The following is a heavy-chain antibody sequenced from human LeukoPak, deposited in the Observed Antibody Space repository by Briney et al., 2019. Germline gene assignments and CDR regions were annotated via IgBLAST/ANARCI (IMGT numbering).Heavy chain of an antibody. CDR1: GGSISSNNW. J-gene: IGHJ4*02. CDR2: IYHSGSP. CDR3: ARVNINNWHSCDY. D-gene: IGHD1-1*01. V-gene: IGHV4-4*02. Sequence: PSETLSLTCAVSGGSISSNNWWGWVRQPPGKGLEWIGEIYHSGSPNYNPSLKSRVTISVDKSRNHFSLNLSSVTAANTAVYYCARVNINNWHSCDYWGQGTLVTVSS.